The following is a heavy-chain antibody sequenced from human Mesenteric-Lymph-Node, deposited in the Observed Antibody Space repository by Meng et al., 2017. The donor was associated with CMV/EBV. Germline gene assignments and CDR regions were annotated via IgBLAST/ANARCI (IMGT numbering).Heavy chain of an antibody. V-gene: IGHV3-13*01. CDR1: RFTFSTLG. CDR2: IGAAGDT. J-gene: IGHJ5*02. Sequence: GESLKISCAASRFTFSTLGMHWVRQGSRRGLEWVSAIGAAGDTDYVDSVKGRFTISRDNSKNTLYLQMNSLRAEDTAVYYCVKERVIPDVTGWFDPWGQGTLVTISS. CDR3: VKERVIPDVTGWFDP. D-gene: IGHD2-2*01.